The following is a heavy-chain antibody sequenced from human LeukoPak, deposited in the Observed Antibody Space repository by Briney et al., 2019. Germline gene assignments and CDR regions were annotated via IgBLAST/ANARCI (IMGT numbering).Heavy chain of an antibody. CDR1: GFTFSSYS. Sequence: GGSLRLSCAASGFTFSSYSMNWVRQAPGEGMEWVSYISSSSTIYYADSVKGRFTISRDNAKNSLYLQMNSLRAENTAVYYCARDGRSRSYSTGLDYWGQGTLVTVSS. J-gene: IGHJ4*02. CDR3: ARDGRSRSYSTGLDY. V-gene: IGHV3-48*01. CDR2: ISSSSTI. D-gene: IGHD1-26*01.